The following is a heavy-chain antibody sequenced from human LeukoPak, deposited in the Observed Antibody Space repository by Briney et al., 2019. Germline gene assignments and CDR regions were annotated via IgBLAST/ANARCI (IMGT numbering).Heavy chain of an antibody. CDR3: ARDKDTAMVGDY. J-gene: IGHJ4*02. V-gene: IGHV1-2*02. Sequence: ASVTVSCKASGYTFTVHYMHWVRQAPGQGLELMGWINPNSGGTNYAQNFQGRVTMTRDTSISSAYMELSSLRSDDTAVYYCARDKDTAMVGDYWGQGTLLTVSS. CDR2: INPNSGGT. CDR1: GYTFTVHY. D-gene: IGHD5-18*01.